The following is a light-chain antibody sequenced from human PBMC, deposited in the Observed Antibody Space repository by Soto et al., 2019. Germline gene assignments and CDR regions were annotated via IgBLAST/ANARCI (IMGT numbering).Light chain of an antibody. V-gene: IGKV3-15*01. CDR3: QHYNNWPPWT. CDR1: QSVSSN. J-gene: IGKJ1*01. CDR2: GAS. Sequence: EIVMTQSPATLSVSAGERATLSCRASQSVSSNLAWYQQKPGQAPRLLIYGASTRATGIPARFSGSGSETEFTLTISSLQSEDFAVYYCQHYNNWPPWTFGQGTKVDIK.